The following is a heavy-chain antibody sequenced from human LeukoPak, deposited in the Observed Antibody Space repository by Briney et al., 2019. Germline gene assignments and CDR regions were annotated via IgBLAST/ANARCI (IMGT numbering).Heavy chain of an antibody. V-gene: IGHV3-23*01. CDR3: AKPFNLYGILSAYSD. Sequence: GGSLRLSCAASGFTFNTYAMTWVRQAPGKGLERVSAISGSGVRTDYIDSVKGRFTISRDNSKNTVYLQMNSLRAEDTATYYCAKPFNLYGILSAYSDWGQGSLVIVSS. CDR1: GFTFNTYA. J-gene: IGHJ4*02. CDR2: ISGSGVRT. D-gene: IGHD3-9*01.